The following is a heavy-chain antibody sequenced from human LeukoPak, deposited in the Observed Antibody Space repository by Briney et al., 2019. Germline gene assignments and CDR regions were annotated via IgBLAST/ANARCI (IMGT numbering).Heavy chain of an antibody. CDR1: GGTFSSYA. V-gene: IGHV1-69*06. CDR3: ASASGSYYRYYFDY. CDR2: IIPIFGTA. Sequence: SVRDSCKASGGTFSSYAISWVRQAPGQGVEWMGGIIPIFGTANYAQKFQGRVTITADKSTSTAYMELSSLRSEDTAVYYCASASGSYYRYYFDYWGQGTLVTVSS. D-gene: IGHD3-10*01. J-gene: IGHJ4*02.